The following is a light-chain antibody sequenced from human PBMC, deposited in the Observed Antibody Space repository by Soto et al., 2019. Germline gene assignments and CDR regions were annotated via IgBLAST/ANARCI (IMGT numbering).Light chain of an antibody. V-gene: IGLV2-8*01. CDR3: SSYAGSNYFYV. CDR2: EVT. CDR1: SSDVGDYNY. J-gene: IGLJ1*01. Sequence: QSALTQPPSASGSPGQSVTISCTGTSSDVGDYNYVSWYQQHPGKAPKLMIFEVTKRPSGVPDRFSGYKSGNTASLTVSGLQADDEADYYCSSYAGSNYFYVFGTGTKLTVL.